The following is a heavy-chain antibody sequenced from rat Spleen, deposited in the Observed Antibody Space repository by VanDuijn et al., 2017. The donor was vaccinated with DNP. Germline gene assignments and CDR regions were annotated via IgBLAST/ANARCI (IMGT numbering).Heavy chain of an antibody. CDR3: TTLGDY. Sequence: EVKLVESGGGLVQPGRSLKLSCAGSGFTFSDYYMAWVRQTPTKGLDWVASISSDGSHTYYRDSVKGRFTISRDNAKSTLYLQIDSLRSEDTATYYCTTLGDYWGQGVMVTVSS. J-gene: IGHJ2*01. V-gene: IGHV5-20*01. CDR2: ISSDGSHT. CDR1: GFTFSDYY.